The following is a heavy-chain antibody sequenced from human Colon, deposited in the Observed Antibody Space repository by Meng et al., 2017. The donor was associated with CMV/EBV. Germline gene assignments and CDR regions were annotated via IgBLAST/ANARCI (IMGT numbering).Heavy chain of an antibody. J-gene: IGHJ5*02. D-gene: IGHD2-21*01. Sequence: SETLSLTCTVSGGSVSSGSYYWSWLRQSPGKGLEWIGYIYYSGRTTNYNASLKCRVTISLDTSKNQFSLKLSSVTAVDTAVYYCARDYSCSSDNCYQGIDPWGQGALVTVSS. CDR3: ARDYSCSSDNCYQGIDP. V-gene: IGHV4-61*01. CDR1: GGSVSSGSYY. CDR2: IYYSGRTT.